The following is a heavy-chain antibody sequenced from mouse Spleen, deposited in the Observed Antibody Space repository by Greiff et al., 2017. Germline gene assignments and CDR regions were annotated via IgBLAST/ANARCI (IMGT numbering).Heavy chain of an antibody. V-gene: IGHV1-19*01. CDR2: INPYNGGT. CDR3: ARWDDYDVYWYFDV. Sequence: EVQLQQSGPVLVKPGASVKMSCKASGYTFTDYYMNWVKQSHGKSLEWIGVINPYNGGTSYNQKFKGKATLTVDKSSSTAYMELNSLTSEDSAVYYCARWDDYDVYWYFDVWGTGTTVTVSS. D-gene: IGHD2-4*01. CDR1: GYTFTDYY. J-gene: IGHJ1*03.